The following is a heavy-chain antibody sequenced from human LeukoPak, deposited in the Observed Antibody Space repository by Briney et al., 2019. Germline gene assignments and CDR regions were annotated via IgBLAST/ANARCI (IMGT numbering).Heavy chain of an antibody. J-gene: IGHJ4*02. CDR3: ARDSPLSRPSHFDY. V-gene: IGHV4-30-4*01. Sequence: SETLSLTCTVSGGSISSGDYYWSWIRQPPGKGLEWIGYIYYSGSTYYNPSLKSRVTISVDTSKNQFSLKLSSVTAADTAVYYCARDSPLSRPSHFDYWGQGTLVTVSS. D-gene: IGHD3-16*02. CDR1: GGSISSGDYY. CDR2: IYYSGST.